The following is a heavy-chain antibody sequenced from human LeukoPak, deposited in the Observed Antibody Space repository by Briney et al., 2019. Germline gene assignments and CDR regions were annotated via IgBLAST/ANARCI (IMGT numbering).Heavy chain of an antibody. Sequence: PSETLSLTCTVSGGSISSSTYYWAWIRQPPGKGLEWIGTIYCSGSTYYNPSLKSRVTISVDTSKNQFSLKLASLTAADTAVYYCARYRGCSGGSCYRWFDPWGQGTLVTVSS. CDR2: IYCSGST. V-gene: IGHV4-39*01. J-gene: IGHJ5*02. CDR1: GGSISSSTYY. CDR3: ARYRGCSGGSCYRWFDP. D-gene: IGHD2-15*01.